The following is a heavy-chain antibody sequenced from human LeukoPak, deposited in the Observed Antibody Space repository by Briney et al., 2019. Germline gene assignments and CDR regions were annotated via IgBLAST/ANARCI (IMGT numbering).Heavy chain of an antibody. CDR3: ARGLFDYFDY. Sequence: GGSLRLSCAASGFTFSSYWMHWVRQAPGKGLEWVSSISSSSSYIYYADSVKGRFTISRDNAKNSLYLHMNSLRAEDTAVYYCARGLFDYFDYWGQGTLVTVSS. CDR2: ISSSSSYI. CDR1: GFTFSSYW. J-gene: IGHJ4*02. V-gene: IGHV3-21*01.